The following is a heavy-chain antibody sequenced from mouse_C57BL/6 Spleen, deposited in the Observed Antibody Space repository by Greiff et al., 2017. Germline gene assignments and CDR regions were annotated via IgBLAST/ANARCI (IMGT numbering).Heavy chain of an antibody. CDR1: GYTFTSYW. Sequence: QVQLKQPGAELVKPGASVKMSCKASGYTFTSYWITWVKQRPGQGLEWIGDIYPGSGSTNYNETFKSKATLTVDTASSTAYMQLSSLTSEDSAVYYCARDGYDSAMDYWGQGTSVTVSS. V-gene: IGHV1-55*01. D-gene: IGHD2-3*01. CDR3: ARDGYDSAMDY. J-gene: IGHJ4*01. CDR2: IYPGSGST.